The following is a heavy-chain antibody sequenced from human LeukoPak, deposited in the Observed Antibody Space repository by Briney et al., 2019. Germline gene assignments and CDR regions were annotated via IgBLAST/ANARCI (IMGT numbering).Heavy chain of an antibody. CDR1: GFTFNTYN. D-gene: IGHD1-26*01. Sequence: GGSLRLSCAASGFTFNTYNMNWVRQAPGKGLEWVSSITSSSTYTFYADSVKGRFTTSRDNAKNSLYLQMNSLRDEDTAIYYCARDPYNGNYGDFYYYYMDVWGKGTTVTISS. J-gene: IGHJ6*03. V-gene: IGHV3-21*01. CDR3: ARDPYNGNYGDFYYYYMDV. CDR2: ITSSSTYT.